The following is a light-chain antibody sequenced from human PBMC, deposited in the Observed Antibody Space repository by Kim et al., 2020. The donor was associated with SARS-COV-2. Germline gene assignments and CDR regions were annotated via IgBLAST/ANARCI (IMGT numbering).Light chain of an antibody. Sequence: SYELTQPSSVSVSPGQTARITCSGDILAKKYARWFQQKPGQAPVLTIYKDTERPSGIPERFSGSSSGTTVTLPITGAQAEDEADYYFYSAADAFWVFGG. CDR2: KDT. CDR3: YSAADAFWV. CDR1: ILAKKY. J-gene: IGLJ3*02. V-gene: IGLV3-27*01.